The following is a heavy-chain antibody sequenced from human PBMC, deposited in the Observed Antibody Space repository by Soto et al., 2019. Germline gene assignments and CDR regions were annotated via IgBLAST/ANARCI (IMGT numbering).Heavy chain of an antibody. Sequence: LTCTVSGGSISSGGYYWSWIRQHPGKGLEWIGYIYYSGSTYYNPSLKSRVTISVDTSKNQFSLKLSSVTAADTAVYYCARDRPRDYYYYGMDVWGQGTTVTVSS. J-gene: IGHJ6*02. CDR1: GGSISSGGYY. CDR2: IYYSGST. CDR3: ARDRPRDYYYYGMDV. V-gene: IGHV4-31*03.